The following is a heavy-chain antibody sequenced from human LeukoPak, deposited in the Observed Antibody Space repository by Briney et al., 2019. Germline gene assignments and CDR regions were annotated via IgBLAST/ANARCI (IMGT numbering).Heavy chain of an antibody. CDR1: GGSIPISTYY. CDR2: IYSTGRS. D-gene: IGHD5-12*01. Sequence: SETLSLTCTVSGGSIPISTYYWGWVRQPAGKGLEWIGRIYSTGRSDYNPSLKSRITMSVDTSKNQFSLKLSSVTAADTAVYYCARDGPRSGYDLGHFDNLGQGTLVTASS. CDR3: ARDGPRSGYDLGHFDN. V-gene: IGHV4-4*07. J-gene: IGHJ4*02.